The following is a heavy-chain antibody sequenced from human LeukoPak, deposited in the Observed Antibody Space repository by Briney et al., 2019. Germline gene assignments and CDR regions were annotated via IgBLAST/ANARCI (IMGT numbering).Heavy chain of an antibody. CDR2: ISGSGGST. Sequence: PGGSLRLSCVASGFTFSSFAMSWVRQAPGKGLEWVSAISGSGGSTYYADSVKGRFTISRDNSKNTLYLQMNSLRAEDTAVYYCAKYWRKTGTYDAFDIWGQGTMVTVSS. J-gene: IGHJ3*02. V-gene: IGHV3-23*01. D-gene: IGHD2-15*01. CDR3: AKYWRKTGTYDAFDI. CDR1: GFTFSSFA.